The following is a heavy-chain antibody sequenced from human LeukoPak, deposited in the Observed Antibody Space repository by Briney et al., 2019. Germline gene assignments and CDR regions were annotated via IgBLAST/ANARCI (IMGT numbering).Heavy chain of an antibody. CDR1: GFTFSDYY. CDR2: ISSSGSTI. D-gene: IGHD6-13*01. V-gene: IGHV3-11*01. CDR3: AKGKYSSSWYFDY. J-gene: IGHJ4*02. Sequence: KPGGSLRLSCAASGFTFSDYYMSWIRQAPGKGLEWVSYISSSGSTIYYADSVKGRFTISRDNAKNSLYLQMNSLRAEDTAVYYCAKGKYSSSWYFDYWGQGTLVTVSS.